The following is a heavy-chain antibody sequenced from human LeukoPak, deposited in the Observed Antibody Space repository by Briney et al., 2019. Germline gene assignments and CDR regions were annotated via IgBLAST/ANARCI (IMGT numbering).Heavy chain of an antibody. CDR2: ISSSGAST. V-gene: IGHV3-23*01. J-gene: IGHJ4*02. Sequence: PGGSLRLSCAASGFPFSSYAMSWVRQAPGKGLEWVSLISSSGASTYYADSVKGRFTISRDNSKHTLYLQMYGLRAEDTAVYFCAKSLDRHSSGDNFDYWGQGTLVTVSS. D-gene: IGHD6-25*01. CDR3: AKSLDRHSSGDNFDY. CDR1: GFPFSSYA.